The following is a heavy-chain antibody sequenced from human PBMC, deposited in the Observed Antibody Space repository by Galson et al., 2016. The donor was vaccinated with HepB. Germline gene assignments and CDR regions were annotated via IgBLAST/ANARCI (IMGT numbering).Heavy chain of an antibody. V-gene: IGHV3-30-3*01. CDR1: GFIFSSFV. J-gene: IGHJ4*02. D-gene: IGHD5-24*01. CDR3: VGGYNEVGDY. CDR2: ISSDGSNK. Sequence: SLRLSCAASGFIFSSFVVHWVRQAPGKGLEWVAVISSDGSNKNYADSVKGRFTISRDNSKNTLDLQMSSLRSEDTAIYYCVGGYNEVGDYWGQGTLVTVSS.